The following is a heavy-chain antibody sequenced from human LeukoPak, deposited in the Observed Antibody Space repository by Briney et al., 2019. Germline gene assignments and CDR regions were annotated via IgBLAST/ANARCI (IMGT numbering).Heavy chain of an antibody. CDR1: GFNFKTYS. J-gene: IGHJ4*02. D-gene: IGHD4/OR15-4a*01. Sequence: GGSLRLSCAAAGFNFKTYSMHWVRQAPGKGREWVAVITYDGSNKYYTDSVEGRVTISRANSKKTMYLQIDNLIGKDTAVYFCAREDRYGATYYLDSWGQGTLVTVSS. V-gene: IGHV3-30*04. CDR3: AREDRYGATYYLDS. CDR2: ITYDGSNK.